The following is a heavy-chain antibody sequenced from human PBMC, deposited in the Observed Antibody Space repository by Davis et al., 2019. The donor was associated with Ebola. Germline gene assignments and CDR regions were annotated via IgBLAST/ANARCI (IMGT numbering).Heavy chain of an antibody. CDR3: ARDPYSNYGGSYGMDV. CDR1: GFTFSNCA. D-gene: IGHD4-11*01. CDR2: ISFDGSKK. V-gene: IGHV3-30*03. J-gene: IGHJ6*02. Sequence: GESLKISCAASGFTFSNCAMSWVRQAPGKGLEWVAVISFDGSKKFYAESVKGRFTISRDNSKNTLYLQMNNLRAEDTAVYYCARDPYSNYGGSYGMDVWGQGTTVTVSS.